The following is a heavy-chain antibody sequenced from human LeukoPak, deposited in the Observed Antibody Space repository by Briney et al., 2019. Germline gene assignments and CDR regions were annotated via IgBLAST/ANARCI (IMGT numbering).Heavy chain of an antibody. D-gene: IGHD3-22*01. CDR2: ISAYNGNT. Sequence: ASVKVSCKASGYTFTSYGISWVRQAPGQGLEWMGWISAYNGNTNYAQKLQGRVTMTTDTSTGTAYMELRSLRSDDTAVYYCARLGYDSSGYYYTNNWFDPWGQGTLVTVSS. CDR3: ARLGYDSSGYYYTNNWFDP. CDR1: GYTFTSYG. J-gene: IGHJ5*02. V-gene: IGHV1-18*01.